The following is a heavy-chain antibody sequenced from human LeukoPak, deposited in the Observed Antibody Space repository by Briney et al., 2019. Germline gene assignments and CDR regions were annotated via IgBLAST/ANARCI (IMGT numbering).Heavy chain of an antibody. V-gene: IGHV4-59*12. Sequence: SETLSLTCTVSGGSISTYYWSWIRQPPGKGLEWIGYSDYSGSTSYNPSLKSRVTISVDRSKNQFSLKLSSVTAVDTAVYYCARRAYGGIDAFDIWGQGTMVTVSS. CDR1: GGSISTYY. CDR2: SDYSGST. D-gene: IGHD4-23*01. J-gene: IGHJ3*02. CDR3: ARRAYGGIDAFDI.